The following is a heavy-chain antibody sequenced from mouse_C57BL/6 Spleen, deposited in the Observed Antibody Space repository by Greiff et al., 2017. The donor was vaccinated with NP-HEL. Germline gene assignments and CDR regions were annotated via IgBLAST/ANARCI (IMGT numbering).Heavy chain of an antibody. J-gene: IGHJ4*01. CDR3: ARSYDGDYYAMDY. D-gene: IGHD2-12*01. CDR1: GYTFTSYW. V-gene: IGHV1-72*01. CDR2: IDPNSGGT. Sequence: VKLQESGAELVKPGASVKLSCKASGYTFTSYWMHWVKQRPGRGLEWIGRIDPNSGGTKYNEKFKSKATLTVDKPSSTAYMQLSSLTSEDSAVYYCARSYDGDYYAMDYWGQGTSVTVAS.